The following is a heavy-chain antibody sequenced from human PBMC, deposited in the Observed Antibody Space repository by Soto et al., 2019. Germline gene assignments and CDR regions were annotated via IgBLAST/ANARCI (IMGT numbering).Heavy chain of an antibody. CDR1: GYTFTGYY. CDR3: ARDSGSSSSNSIDY. CDR2: INPNSGGT. D-gene: IGHD6-6*01. Sequence: ASVKVSCKASGYTFTGYYMHWVRQAPGQGLEWMGWINPNSGGTNYAQKFQGWVTMTRDTSISTAYMELSRLRSDDTAVYYCARDSGSSSSNSIDYWGQGTLVTVSS. J-gene: IGHJ4*02. V-gene: IGHV1-2*04.